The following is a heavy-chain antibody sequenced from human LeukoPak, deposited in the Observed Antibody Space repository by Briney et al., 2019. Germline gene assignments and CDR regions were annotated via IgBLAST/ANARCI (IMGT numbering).Heavy chain of an antibody. CDR1: GFNFSDYY. Sequence: PGGSLRLSCAASGFNFSDYYMSRLRQAPGKRLEWVSYISGSGYTIYYADSVKSRFTISRDNAKNSLYLQMTSLRAEDTAVYYCARDHNFHFDYWGQGTLVTVSS. CDR3: ARDHNFHFDY. V-gene: IGHV3-11*01. CDR2: ISGSGYTI. J-gene: IGHJ4*02.